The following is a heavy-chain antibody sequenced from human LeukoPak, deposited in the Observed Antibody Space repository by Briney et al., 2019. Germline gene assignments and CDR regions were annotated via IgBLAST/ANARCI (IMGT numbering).Heavy chain of an antibody. Sequence: ASVKVSCKASGYTFTGYYMHWVRQAPGQGLEWMGWINPNSGGTNYAQKFQGRVTMTRDTSISTAYMERSRLRSDDTAVYYCARDDGISSNFDYWGQGTLVTVSS. CDR2: INPNSGGT. CDR3: ARDDGISSNFDY. CDR1: GYTFTGYY. D-gene: IGHD2-2*01. J-gene: IGHJ4*02. V-gene: IGHV1-2*02.